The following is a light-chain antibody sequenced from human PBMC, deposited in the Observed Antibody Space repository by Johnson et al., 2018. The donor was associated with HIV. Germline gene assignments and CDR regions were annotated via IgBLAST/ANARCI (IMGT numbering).Light chain of an antibody. V-gene: IGLV1-51*02. Sequence: QSVLTQPPSVSAAPGQTVNISCSGNVSNIESYFVSWYQQLPGAAPTLLIYEDNKRPSGIPDRFSGSKSGATATLGINGLQTGDEADYYCGIWDASRSPLYVFGTGTTITVL. CDR1: VSNIESYF. CDR3: GIWDASRSPLYV. J-gene: IGLJ1*01. CDR2: EDN.